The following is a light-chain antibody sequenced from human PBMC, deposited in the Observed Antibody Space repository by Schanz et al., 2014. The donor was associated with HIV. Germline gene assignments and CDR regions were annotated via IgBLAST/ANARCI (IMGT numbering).Light chain of an antibody. CDR2: EVS. CDR3: QSYDSSLRGVV. Sequence: QSALTQPPSASGSPGQSVTISCTGTSSDVGDYDFVSWYQQHPGKAPKLMIYEVSKRPSGVPDRFSGSKSGNTASLTVSGLQAEDEADYYCQSYDSSLRGVVFGGGTKLTVL. CDR1: SSDVGDYDF. J-gene: IGLJ2*01. V-gene: IGLV2-8*01.